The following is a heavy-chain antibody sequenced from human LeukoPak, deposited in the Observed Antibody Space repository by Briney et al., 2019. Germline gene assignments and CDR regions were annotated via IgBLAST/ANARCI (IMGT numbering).Heavy chain of an antibody. CDR3: ARSSYSSSSSRTYNWFDP. V-gene: IGHV4-4*07. CDR1: GGSISSYY. Sequence: SETLSLTCTVSGGSISSYYWSCILQPAGKGLEWVGRIYTSGSTNYNPSLKSRVTMSVDTSKNQFSLKLSSVTAADTAVYYCARSSYSSSSSRTYNWFDPWGQGTLVTVSS. CDR2: IYTSGST. J-gene: IGHJ5*02. D-gene: IGHD6-6*01.